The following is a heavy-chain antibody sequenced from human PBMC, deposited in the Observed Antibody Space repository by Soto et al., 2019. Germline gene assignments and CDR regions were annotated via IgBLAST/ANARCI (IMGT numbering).Heavy chain of an antibody. CDR1: GFSLTTSGVG. D-gene: IGHD3-3*01. V-gene: IGHV2-5*02. J-gene: IGHJ4*02. CDR2: IYWDDDK. CDR3: AHRVLRTVFGLVTTTAIYFDF. Sequence: QITLNESGPTVVRPTETLTLTCRFSGFSLTTSGVGVGWIRQSPGKAPEWLALIYWDDDKRYSASLKSSLTIPKHTSKNQVVLTVSDLDPTDTATYYCAHRVLRTVFGLVTTTAIYFDFWGEGTPVAVSS.